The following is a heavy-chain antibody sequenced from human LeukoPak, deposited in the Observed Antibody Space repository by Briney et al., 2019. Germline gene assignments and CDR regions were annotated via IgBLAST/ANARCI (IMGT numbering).Heavy chain of an antibody. CDR3: AGGGGDKYDSSGYHYYYYGMDV. CDR1: GYTFTSYD. D-gene: IGHD3-22*01. Sequence: ASVKVSFMASGYTFTSYDINWVRRAPGQGLEWMGWMNPNSGNTGYPQRFQGRVTLTRNTSISAVYMDLSGLRSEDTAVYYCAGGGGDKYDSSGYHYYYYGMDVWGQGTTVTVSS. CDR2: MNPNSGNT. J-gene: IGHJ6*02. V-gene: IGHV1-8*01.